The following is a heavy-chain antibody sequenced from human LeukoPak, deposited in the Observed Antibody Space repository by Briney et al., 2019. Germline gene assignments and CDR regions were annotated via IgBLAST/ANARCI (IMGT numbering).Heavy chain of an antibody. CDR1: GFTVSSNY. J-gene: IGHJ4*02. CDR2: IYSGGST. D-gene: IGHD3-22*01. CDR3: ARSKNCYDSSAEN. V-gene: IGHV3-66*01. Sequence: GGSLRLSCAASGFTVSSNYMSWVRQAPGKGLEWVSVIYSGGSTYYADSVKGRFTISRDNSKNTLYLQMNSLRAEDTAVYYCARSKNCYDSSAENWGQGTLVTVSS.